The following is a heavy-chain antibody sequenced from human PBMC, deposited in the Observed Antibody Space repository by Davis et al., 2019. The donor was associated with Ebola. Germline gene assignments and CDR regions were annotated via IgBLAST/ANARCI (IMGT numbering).Heavy chain of an antibody. CDR3: ARGSHASRKNWFDP. V-gene: IGHV7-4-1*02. CDR2: INTNTGNP. J-gene: IGHJ5*02. Sequence: AASVKVSCKASGYTFTGYYMHWVRQAPGQGLEWMGRINTNTGNPTYAQGFTGRFVFSLDTSVSTAYLQISSLKAEDTAVYYCARGSHASRKNWFDPWGQGTLVTVSS. CDR1: GYTFTGYY.